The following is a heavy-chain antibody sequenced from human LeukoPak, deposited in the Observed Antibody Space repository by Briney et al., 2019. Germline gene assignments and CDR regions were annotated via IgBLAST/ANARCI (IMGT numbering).Heavy chain of an antibody. D-gene: IGHD3-16*02. CDR1: GGSISTSNYY. CDR3: ARRTFGGVIKY. J-gene: IGHJ4*02. V-gene: IGHV4-39*07. Sequence: SETLSLTCTVSGGSISTSNYYWGWIRQPPGKGLEWIGEMTHSGSTNYNPSLKSRVTISVDTSKNQFSLKLSSVTVADTAVYYCARRTFGGVIKYWGQGILVTVSS. CDR2: MTHSGST.